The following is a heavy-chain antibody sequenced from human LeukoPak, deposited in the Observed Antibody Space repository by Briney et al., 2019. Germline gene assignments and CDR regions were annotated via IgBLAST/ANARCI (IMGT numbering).Heavy chain of an antibody. J-gene: IGHJ3*02. CDR2: ISSSSSYI. CDR3: ARDSDDYDSSGTKAFDI. D-gene: IGHD3-22*01. Sequence: GGSLRLSCAASGFTFSSYSMNWVRQAPGKGLEWVSSISSSSSYIYYADSVKGRFTISRDNAKNSLYLQMNSLRAEDTAVYYCARDSDDYDSSGTKAFDIWGQGTMVTVSS. CDR1: GFTFSSYS. V-gene: IGHV3-21*01.